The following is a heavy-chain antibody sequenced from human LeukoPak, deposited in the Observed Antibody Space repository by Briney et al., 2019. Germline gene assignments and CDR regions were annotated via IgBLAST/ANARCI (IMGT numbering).Heavy chain of an antibody. Sequence: GGSLRLSCTASGFTFGDYAMSWVRQAPGKGLEWVGFIRSKAYGGTTEYAASVKGRFTISRDDSKNTLYLQMNSLRAEDTAVYYCAKGAGPDYGGRHWGQGTPVTVSS. J-gene: IGHJ4*02. CDR3: AKGAGPDYGGRH. CDR2: IRSKAYGGTT. D-gene: IGHD4-23*01. CDR1: GFTFGDYA. V-gene: IGHV3-49*04.